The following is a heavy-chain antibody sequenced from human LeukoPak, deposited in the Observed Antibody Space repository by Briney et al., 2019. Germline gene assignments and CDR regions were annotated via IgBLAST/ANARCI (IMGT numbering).Heavy chain of an antibody. J-gene: IGHJ5*02. Sequence: GASVKVSCKASGYTFTSYGISWVRQAPGQGLEGMGWISAYNGKTNYAQKLQGRVTMTTDTSPSTAYMELRSLRSDDTAVYYCASGRSGYDGRAWGQGTLVTVSS. V-gene: IGHV1-18*01. D-gene: IGHD5-12*01. CDR3: ASGRSGYDGRA. CDR1: GYTFTSYG. CDR2: ISAYNGKT.